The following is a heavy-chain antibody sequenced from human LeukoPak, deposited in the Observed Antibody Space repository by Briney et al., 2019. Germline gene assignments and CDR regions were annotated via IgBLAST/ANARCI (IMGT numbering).Heavy chain of an antibody. CDR2: IYYSGST. Sequence: SETLSLTCTVSGGFISSRTYYWGWIRQPPGKGLEWIGSIYYSGSTYNNPSLNSRVTISVDTSKNQFALKLRSVTAADTAVYYCARHLVVVVAATGDDYFDYWGQGTLVTVSS. J-gene: IGHJ4*02. V-gene: IGHV4-39*01. D-gene: IGHD2-15*01. CDR3: ARHLVVVVAATGDDYFDY. CDR1: GGFISSRTYY.